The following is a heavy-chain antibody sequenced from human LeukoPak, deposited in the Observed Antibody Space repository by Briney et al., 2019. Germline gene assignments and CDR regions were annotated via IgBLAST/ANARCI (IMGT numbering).Heavy chain of an antibody. D-gene: IGHD3-16*01. Sequence: GGSLRLSCAASGFTFSSHWMNWVRQAPGKGLEWVANINQDGSEKYYVDSVKGRFTISRDNAKSSLYLQMNSLRAEDTAVYYCARDATPDGIIFDYWGQGTLVTVSS. V-gene: IGHV3-7*05. CDR2: INQDGSEK. CDR1: GFTFSSHW. CDR3: ARDATPDGIIFDY. J-gene: IGHJ4*02.